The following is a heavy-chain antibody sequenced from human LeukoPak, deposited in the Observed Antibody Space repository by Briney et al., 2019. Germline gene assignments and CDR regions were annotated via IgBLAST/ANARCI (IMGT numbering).Heavy chain of an antibody. CDR1: GFTFSSYS. J-gene: IGHJ4*02. V-gene: IGHV3-21*01. CDR2: ISSSSSYI. Sequence: AGGSLRLSCAASGFTFSSYSTNWVRQAPGKGLEWVSSISSSSSYIYYADSVKGRFTISRDNAKNSLYLQMSSLRAEDTAVYYCASIGDGYNPFDYWGQGTLVTVSS. D-gene: IGHD5-24*01. CDR3: ASIGDGYNPFDY.